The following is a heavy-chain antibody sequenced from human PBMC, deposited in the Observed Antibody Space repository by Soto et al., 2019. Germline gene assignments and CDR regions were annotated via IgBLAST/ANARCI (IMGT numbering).Heavy chain of an antibody. Sequence: QLQLQESGPGLVKPSETLSLTCTVSGGSISSSSYYWGGIRQPPGKGLEWIGPIYYSGSTYYNPSLKSQVTISVDRSKNQFSLKRTSVDAADTAVYYCARRTEGWTADNRKNWFDPWGQVTPVPVTS. CDR3: ARRTEGWTADNRKNWFDP. CDR1: GGSISSSSYY. V-gene: IGHV4-39*01. J-gene: IGHJ5*02. CDR2: IYYSGST. D-gene: IGHD2-2*01.